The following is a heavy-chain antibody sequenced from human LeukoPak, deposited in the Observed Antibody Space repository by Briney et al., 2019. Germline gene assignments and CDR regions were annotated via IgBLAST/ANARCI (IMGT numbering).Heavy chain of an antibody. CDR2: VYTSGST. CDR1: GGSISSYY. J-gene: IGHJ6*02. Sequence: SETLSLTCNVSGGSISSYYWNWIRQPAGKGLEWIGCVYTSGSTTYSPSLKSRVTMSVDTSKNQVSLKVTSVTAADTAVYYCARAIPSYFGMDVWGQGTTVIVSS. CDR3: ARAIPSYFGMDV. V-gene: IGHV4-4*07.